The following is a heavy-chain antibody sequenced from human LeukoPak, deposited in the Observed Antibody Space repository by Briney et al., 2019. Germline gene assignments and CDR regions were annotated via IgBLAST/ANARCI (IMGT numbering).Heavy chain of an antibody. D-gene: IGHD5-18*01. CDR3: AKDLGYSYGYYYYGLDV. CDR1: GFTFSSYA. V-gene: IGHV3-23*01. CDR2: ISGSGGST. Sequence: QAGGSLRLSCAASGFTFSSYAMSWVRQAPGKGLEWVSAISGSGGSTYYADSVKGRFTISRDNSKNTLYLQMNSLRAEDTAVYYCAKDLGYSYGYYYYGLDVWGQGTTVTVSS. J-gene: IGHJ6*02.